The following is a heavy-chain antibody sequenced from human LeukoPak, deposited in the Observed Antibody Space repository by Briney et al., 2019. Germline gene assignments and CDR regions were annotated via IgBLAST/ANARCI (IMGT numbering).Heavy chain of an antibody. J-gene: IGHJ4*02. CDR2: VSYDGGNK. CDR1: GVTPSRYV. V-gene: IGHV3-30*18. Sequence: RSPRPSRALSGVTPSRYVMDWVRPAPGQGRGWVAFVSYDGGNKYYADSVKGRFTISRDNSKNTLYLQMNSMRTEDTAVYYCAKDLGYSGSYIDCWGQGTLVTVSS. CDR3: AKDLGYSGSYIDC. D-gene: IGHD1-26*01.